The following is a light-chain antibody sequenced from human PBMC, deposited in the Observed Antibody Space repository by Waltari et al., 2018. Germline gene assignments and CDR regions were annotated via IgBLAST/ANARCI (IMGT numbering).Light chain of an antibody. CDR1: TSNIGSNP. CDR3: ASWDDSLDGFVV. J-gene: IGLJ3*02. Sequence: QSAVTQPPSVSGTPGQRVTISCSGTTSNIGSNPVEWFQHFPGTAPKLLIYSDDQRPSGVPGRFSASKSGTSASLAISGLQSEDEADYFCASWDDSLDGFVVFGGGTKVTVL. CDR2: SDD. V-gene: IGLV1-44*01.